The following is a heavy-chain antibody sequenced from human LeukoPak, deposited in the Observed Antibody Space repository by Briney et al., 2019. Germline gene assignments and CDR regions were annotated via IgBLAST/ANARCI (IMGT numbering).Heavy chain of an antibody. V-gene: IGHV5-51*01. Sequence: GESLKISCKGSGYSFTSYWIGWVRQMPGKGLEWMGIIYPGDSDTRYSPSFQGQVTISADKSISTAYLQWSSLKASDTAVYYCARQADPITMVRGATRADYYYYMHVWGKGTTGTVSS. CDR2: IYPGDSDT. D-gene: IGHD3-10*01. CDR1: GYSFTSYW. J-gene: IGHJ6*03. CDR3: ARQADPITMVRGATRADYYYYMHV.